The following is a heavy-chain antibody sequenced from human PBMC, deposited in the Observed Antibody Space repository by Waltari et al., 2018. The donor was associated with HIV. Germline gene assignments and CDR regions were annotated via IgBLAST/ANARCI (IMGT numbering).Heavy chain of an antibody. D-gene: IGHD3-10*01. CDR3: ARDNEGRITMVRGVTRDAFDI. CDR2: ISSSSSYI. CDR1: GFTFSSYS. Sequence: EVQLVESGGGLVKPGGSLRLSCAASGFTFSSYSMTWVRQAQGKGMARFSSISSSSSYIYYADSVKGRFTISRDNAKNSLYLQMNSLRAEDTAVYYCARDNEGRITMVRGVTRDAFDIWGQGTMVTVSS. V-gene: IGHV3-21*01. J-gene: IGHJ3*02.